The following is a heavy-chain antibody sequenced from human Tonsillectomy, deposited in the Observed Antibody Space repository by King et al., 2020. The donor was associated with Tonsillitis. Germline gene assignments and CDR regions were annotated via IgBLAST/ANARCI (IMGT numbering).Heavy chain of an antibody. J-gene: IGHJ3*02. V-gene: IGHV3-53*01. CDR1: GFTVSSNY. CDR2: IYSGDTP. Sequence: DVQLVESGGGLIQPGGSLRLSCAASGFTVSSNYMSWVRQAPGKGLEWVSVIYSGDTPHYADSVKGRFSISRDNSKNTLCLQMNSLRVEDTAVYYCARLLGEGAFDIWGQGTMVTVSS. D-gene: IGHD3-16*01. CDR3: ARLLGEGAFDI.